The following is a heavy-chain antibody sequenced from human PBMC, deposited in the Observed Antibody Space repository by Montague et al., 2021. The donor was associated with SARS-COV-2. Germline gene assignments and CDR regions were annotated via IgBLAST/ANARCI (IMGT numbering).Heavy chain of an antibody. CDR2: VYYNGDT. V-gene: IGHV4-59*08. J-gene: IGHJ3*01. CDR1: GGSTASHY. Sequence: SETLSLTCTVSGGSTASHYWNWIRHSPGKRPEWICYVYYNGDTKYNPSLQSRVTISIDTSANQFSLWLNSVTAADTAVYFCARGWAFDPWGQGRLVTVSS. CDR3: ARGWAFDP. D-gene: IGHD6-19*01.